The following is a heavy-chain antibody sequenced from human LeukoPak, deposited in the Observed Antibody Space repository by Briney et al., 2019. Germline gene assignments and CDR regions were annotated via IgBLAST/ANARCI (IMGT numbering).Heavy chain of an antibody. CDR3: ATGDAISSGYYWGSFEH. D-gene: IGHD3-22*01. CDR1: GYTLSELS. CDR2: FDPEDGET. Sequence: ASVKVSCKVSGYTLSELSMHWVRQAPGKGLEWMGGFDPEDGETIYAQKFQGRVTMTEDTSTDTAYMELSSLRSEDTAVYYCATGDAISSGYYWGSFEHWGQGTLVTVSS. J-gene: IGHJ4*02. V-gene: IGHV1-24*01.